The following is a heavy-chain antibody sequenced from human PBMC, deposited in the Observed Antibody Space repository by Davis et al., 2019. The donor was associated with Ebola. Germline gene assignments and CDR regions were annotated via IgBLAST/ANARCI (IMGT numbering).Heavy chain of an antibody. CDR1: VITFSSYA. Sequence: GESLKISCTDSVITFSSYAMTWVRQAPGKGLEWVSAISGSGGSTYYADSVKGRFTISRDNSKKTLYLQMNSLRAEDTAVYYCAREHTEYSYGDVATDYWGQGTLVIVSS. CDR2: ISGSGGST. J-gene: IGHJ4*02. V-gene: IGHV3-23*01. D-gene: IGHD4/OR15-4a*01. CDR3: AREHTEYSYGDVATDY.